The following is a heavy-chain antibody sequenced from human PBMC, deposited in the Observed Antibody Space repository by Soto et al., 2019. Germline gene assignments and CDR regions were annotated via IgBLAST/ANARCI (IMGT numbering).Heavy chain of an antibody. Sequence: EVQLVESGGGLVQPGRSLRLSCAASGFTFDDYAMHWVRQAPGEGLEWVSGISWNSGSIGYADSVKGRFTISRDNAKNSLYLQMNSLRAEDTALYYCAKEAVAGTYYYYGMDVWGQGTTVTVSS. D-gene: IGHD6-19*01. CDR1: GFTFDDYA. J-gene: IGHJ6*02. V-gene: IGHV3-9*01. CDR2: ISWNSGSI. CDR3: AKEAVAGTYYYYGMDV.